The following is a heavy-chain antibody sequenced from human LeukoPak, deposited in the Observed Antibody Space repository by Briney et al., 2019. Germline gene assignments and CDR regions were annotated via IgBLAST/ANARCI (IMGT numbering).Heavy chain of an antibody. V-gene: IGHV3-23*01. J-gene: IGHJ6*02. CDR3: AKGPYGLGIYYGMDV. CDR1: GFTFSNCG. D-gene: IGHD3-10*01. CDR2: IGGDGTT. Sequence: GGSLRLSCAASGFTFSNCGMSGVRQAPGKGLQWLSVIGGDGTTYYADSVKGRFTVSRDNSENTLYLQMNSLRAEDTAVYYCAKGPYGLGIYYGMDVWGQGTTVTV.